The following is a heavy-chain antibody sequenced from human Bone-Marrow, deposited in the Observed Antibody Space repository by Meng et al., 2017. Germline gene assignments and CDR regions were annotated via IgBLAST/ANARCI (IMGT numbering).Heavy chain of an antibody. CDR1: GGTFSSYA. CDR3: ARDNTRYGMDV. J-gene: IGHJ6*02. CDR2: INPNSGGT. D-gene: IGHD2-15*01. Sequence: ASVKVSCKASGGTFSSYAISWVRQAPGQGLEWMGWINPNSGGTNYAQKFQGRVTMTRDTSISTAYMELSRLRSDGTAVYYCARDNTRYGMDVWGQGTTVTVSS. V-gene: IGHV1-2*02.